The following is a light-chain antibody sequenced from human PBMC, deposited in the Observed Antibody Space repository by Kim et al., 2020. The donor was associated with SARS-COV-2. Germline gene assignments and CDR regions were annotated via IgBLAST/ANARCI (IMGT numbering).Light chain of an antibody. CDR1: SSDVGGYNY. CDR3: SSYTSSSTFV. V-gene: IGLV2-14*04. CDR2: DVS. J-gene: IGLJ3*02. Sequence: GQSITISCTGTSSDVGGYNYVSWNQQHPRKAPKLLIYDVSKRPSGVSDRFSGSKSGNTASLTISGLQAEDESDYYCSSYTSSSTFVFGGGTQLTVL.